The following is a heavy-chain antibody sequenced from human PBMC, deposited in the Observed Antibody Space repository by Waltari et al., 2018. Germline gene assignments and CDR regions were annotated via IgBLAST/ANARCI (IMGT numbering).Heavy chain of an antibody. J-gene: IGHJ4*02. V-gene: IGHV4-34*02. D-gene: IGHD3-3*01. CDR3: ARVLHWASDYDLDGGFDY. CDR1: GGSFSGYY. CDR2: IDHSGVT. Sequence: QVQVQQWGAGLVKPSETLSLTCAVYGGSFSGYYWSCPRQPPGKALEWIGEIDHSGVTNYNPSLKSRVTISVDTSKNQFSLRLSSVTAADTAVYYCARVLHWASDYDLDGGFDYWGQGTLVTVSS.